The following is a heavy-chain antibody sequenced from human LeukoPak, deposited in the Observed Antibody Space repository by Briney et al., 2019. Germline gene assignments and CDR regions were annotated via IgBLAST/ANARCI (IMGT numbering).Heavy chain of an antibody. Sequence: GGSLRLSCAASGFTFSSYAMNWVRQAPGRGLEWVSTVGSSGGTHYADSVKGRFTISRDNSKNTLYLQMNSLRAEDTAVYYCAKGSPLRVVPAPGMDAWGQGTTVTVSS. CDR3: AKGSPLRVVPAPGMDA. CDR1: GFTFSSYA. CDR2: VGSSGGT. J-gene: IGHJ6*02. D-gene: IGHD2-2*01. V-gene: IGHV3-23*01.